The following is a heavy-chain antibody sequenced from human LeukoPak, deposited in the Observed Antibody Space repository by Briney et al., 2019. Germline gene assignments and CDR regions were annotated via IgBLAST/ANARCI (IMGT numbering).Heavy chain of an antibody. CDR3: ARDFKRMAAAGPFDY. D-gene: IGHD6-13*01. V-gene: IGHV3-33*01. CDR2: IWYDGSNK. CDR1: GFTFSSYG. Sequence: PGGSLRLSCAASGFTFSSYGMHWVRQAPGKGLEWVAVIWYDGSNKYYADSVKDRFTISRDNSKNTLYLQMNSLRAEDTAVYYCARDFKRMAAAGPFDYWGQGTLVTVSS. J-gene: IGHJ4*02.